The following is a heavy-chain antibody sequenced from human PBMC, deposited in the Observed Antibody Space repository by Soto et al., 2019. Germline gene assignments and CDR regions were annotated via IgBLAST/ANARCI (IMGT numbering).Heavy chain of an antibody. CDR1: GFTFSSYS. D-gene: IGHD3-16*01. J-gene: IGHJ4*02. CDR3: ATTSPYYDYVWGSYGL. Sequence: EVQLVESGGGLVKPGGSLRLSCAASGFTFSSYSMNWVRQAPGKGLEWVSSISSSSSYIYYADSVKGRFTISRDNAKNSRYLQMNSLRAEDTAEYYCATTSPYYDYVWGSYGLWGQGTLVTVSS. V-gene: IGHV3-21*01. CDR2: ISSSSSYI.